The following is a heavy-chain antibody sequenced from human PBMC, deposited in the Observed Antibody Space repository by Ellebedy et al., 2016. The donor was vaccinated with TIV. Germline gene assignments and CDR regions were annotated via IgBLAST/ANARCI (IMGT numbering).Heavy chain of an antibody. V-gene: IGHV3-11*01. CDR1: GFTFSDYY. J-gene: IGHJ4*02. CDR3: ARGKVAVADYDY. Sequence: GESLKISXAASGFTFSDYYMSWIRQAPGKGLEWVSYISSSGNTIYYADSVKGRFTISRDNAKKSLYLQMNSLRAEDTAVYYCARGKVAVADYDYWGQGTLVTVSS. CDR2: ISSSGNTI. D-gene: IGHD6-19*01.